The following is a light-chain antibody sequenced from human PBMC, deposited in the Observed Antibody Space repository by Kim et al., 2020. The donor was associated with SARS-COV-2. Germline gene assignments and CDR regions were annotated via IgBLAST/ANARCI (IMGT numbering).Light chain of an antibody. V-gene: IGLV1-51*01. CDR3: ATWDTSLNVGL. Sequence: GQKVTISCSGGSSNIGNYYVYWFQQLPGAAPRLRIYDTNKRPSGIPDRFSGSQSGTSGTLRISGLQTGDEADYYCATWDTSLNVGLFGGGTQLTVL. J-gene: IGLJ2*01. CDR2: DTN. CDR1: SSNIGNYY.